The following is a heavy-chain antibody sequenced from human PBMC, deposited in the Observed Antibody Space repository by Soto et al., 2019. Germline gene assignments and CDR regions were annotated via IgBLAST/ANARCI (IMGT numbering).Heavy chain of an antibody. V-gene: IGHV1-69*13. CDR1: GGTFSSYA. CDR3: ASGYSGYDLGPYYYYGMDV. Sequence: SVKVSCKASGGTFSSYAISWVRQAPGQGREWMGGIIPIFGTANYAQKFQGRVTITADESTSTAYMELSSLRSEDTAVYYCASGYSGYDLGPYYYYGMDVWGQGXTVTVSS. D-gene: IGHD5-12*01. CDR2: IIPIFGTA. J-gene: IGHJ6*02.